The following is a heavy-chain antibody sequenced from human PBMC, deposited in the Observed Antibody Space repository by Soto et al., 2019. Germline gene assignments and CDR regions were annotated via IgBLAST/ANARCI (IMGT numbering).Heavy chain of an antibody. CDR2: IYYSGST. D-gene: IGHD4-17*01. J-gene: IGHJ3*02. Sequence: SETLSLTCTVSGGSISSGGYYWSWIRQHPGKGLEWIGYIYYSGSTYYNPSLKSRVTISVDTSKNQFSLKLSSVTAADTAVYYCARDLGLRDDYGDYGGRAFDIWGQGTMVTVSS. CDR3: ARDLGLRDDYGDYGGRAFDI. CDR1: GGSISSGGYY. V-gene: IGHV4-31*03.